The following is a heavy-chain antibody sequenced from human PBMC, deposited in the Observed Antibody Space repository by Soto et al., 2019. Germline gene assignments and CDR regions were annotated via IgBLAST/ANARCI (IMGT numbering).Heavy chain of an antibody. CDR3: ARDRGYCSGGSCYSYYYYYGMDV. J-gene: IGHJ6*02. CDR2: IIPIFGTA. D-gene: IGHD2-15*01. Sequence: SVKVSCKASGGTFSSYAISWVRQAPGQGLEWMGGIIPIFGTANYAQKFQGRVTVTADESTSTAYMELSSLRSEDTAVYYCARDRGYCSGGSCYSYYYYYGMDVWGQGTTVTVSS. V-gene: IGHV1-69*13. CDR1: GGTFSSYA.